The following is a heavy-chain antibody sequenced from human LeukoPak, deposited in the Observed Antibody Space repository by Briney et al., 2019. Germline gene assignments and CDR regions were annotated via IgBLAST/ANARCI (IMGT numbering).Heavy chain of an antibody. CDR1: GGSFSGYY. CDR3: ASIVVVPATSGYMDV. V-gene: IGHV4-34*01. J-gene: IGHJ6*03. D-gene: IGHD2-2*01. Sequence: PSETLSLTCAVYGGSFSGYYWSWIRQPPGKGLEWIGEINHSGSTNYNPSLKSRVTMSVDTSKNQFSLKLSSVTAADTAVYYCASIVVVPATSGYMDVWGKGTTVTVSS. CDR2: INHSGST.